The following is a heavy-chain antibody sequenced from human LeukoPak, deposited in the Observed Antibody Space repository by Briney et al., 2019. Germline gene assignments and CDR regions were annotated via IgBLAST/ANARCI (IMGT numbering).Heavy chain of an antibody. CDR2: IIPILGIA. CDR1: GGTFSSNA. D-gene: IGHD2-2*01. Sequence: ASVKVSCKASGGTFSSNAISWVRQAPGQGLEWMGRIIPILGIANYAQKFQGRVTITADKSTSTAYMELSSLRSEDTAVYYCARDLIVVVPAAPAYGMDVWGQGTTVTVSS. J-gene: IGHJ6*02. CDR3: ARDLIVVVPAAPAYGMDV. V-gene: IGHV1-69*04.